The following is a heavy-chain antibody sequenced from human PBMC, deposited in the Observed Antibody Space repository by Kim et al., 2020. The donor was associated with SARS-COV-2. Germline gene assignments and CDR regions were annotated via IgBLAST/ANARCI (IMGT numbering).Heavy chain of an antibody. Sequence: GGSLRLSCAASGFTFSNAWMSWVRQAPGKGLEWVGRIKSKTDGGTTDYAAPVKGRFTISRDDSKNTLYLQMNSLKTEDTAVYYCTTDASYNWNGEDAFDIWGQGTMVTVSS. CDR1: GFTFSNAW. D-gene: IGHD1-1*01. CDR2: IKSKTDGGTT. CDR3: TTDASYNWNGEDAFDI. V-gene: IGHV3-15*01. J-gene: IGHJ3*02.